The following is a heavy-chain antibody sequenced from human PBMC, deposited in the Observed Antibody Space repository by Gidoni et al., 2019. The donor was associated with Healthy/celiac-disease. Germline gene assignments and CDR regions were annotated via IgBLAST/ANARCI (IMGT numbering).Heavy chain of an antibody. D-gene: IGHD6-13*01. V-gene: IGHV3-9*01. Sequence: EVQLVESGGGLVQPGRSLRLSCAASGFTFDDYAMHWVRQAPGKGLEWVSGISWNSGSIGYADSVKGRFTISRDNAKNSLYLQMNSLRAEDTALYYCAKDFISGSSSWYYFDYWGQGTLVTVSS. CDR2: ISWNSGSI. CDR3: AKDFISGSSSWYYFDY. J-gene: IGHJ4*02. CDR1: GFTFDDYA.